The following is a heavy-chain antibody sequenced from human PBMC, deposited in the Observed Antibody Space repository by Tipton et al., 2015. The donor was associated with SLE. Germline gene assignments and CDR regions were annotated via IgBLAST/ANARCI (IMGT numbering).Heavy chain of an antibody. J-gene: IGHJ6*03. D-gene: IGHD3-3*01. CDR2: INPSGGST. Sequence: QSGAEVKKPGASVKVSCKASGYTFTSYYMHWVRQAPGQGLEWMGIINPSGGSTSYAQKFQGRVTMTRDTSTSTVYMELISLRSEDTAVYYCARGHYDFWSGPLFYYMDVWGRGTTVTVSS. CDR1: GYTFTSYY. CDR3: ARGHYDFWSGPLFYYMDV. V-gene: IGHV1-46*01.